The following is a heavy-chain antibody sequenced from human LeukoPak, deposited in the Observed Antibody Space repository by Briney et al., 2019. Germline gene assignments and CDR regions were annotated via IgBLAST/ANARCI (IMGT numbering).Heavy chain of an antibody. CDR2: IYSGGST. V-gene: IGHV3-53*01. CDR3: ARDYYDSSGYYWGAFDI. J-gene: IGHJ3*02. D-gene: IGHD3-22*01. Sequence: PGGSLRLSCAASGFTVSSNYMSWVRQAPGKGLEWVSVIYSGGSTYCADSVKGRFTISRDNSKNTLYLQMNSLRAEDTAVYYCARDYYDSSGYYWGAFDIWGQGTMVTVSS. CDR1: GFTVSSNY.